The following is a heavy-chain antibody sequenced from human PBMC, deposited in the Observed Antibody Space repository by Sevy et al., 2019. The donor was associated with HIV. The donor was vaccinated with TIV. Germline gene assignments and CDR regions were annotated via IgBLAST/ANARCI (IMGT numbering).Heavy chain of an antibody. CDR3: AKDRIVVVPAAIHGPNFDY. D-gene: IGHD2-2*01. V-gene: IGHV3-30*18. CDR1: GFTFSSYG. CDR2: ISYDGSNK. J-gene: IGHJ4*02. Sequence: GGSLRLSCAASGFTFSSYGMHGVRQAPGKGLEWVAVISYDGSNKYYADSVKGRFTISRENSKNTLYLQMNSLRAEDTAVYYCAKDRIVVVPAAIHGPNFDYWGQGTLVTVSS.